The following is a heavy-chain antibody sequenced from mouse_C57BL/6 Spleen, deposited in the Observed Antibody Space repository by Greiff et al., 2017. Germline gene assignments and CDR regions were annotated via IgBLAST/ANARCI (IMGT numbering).Heavy chain of an antibody. V-gene: IGHV6-6*01. CDR2: IRNKANNHAT. CDR3: TRGTTVRFAY. D-gene: IGHD1-1*01. CDR1: GFTFSDAW. J-gene: IGHJ3*01. Sequence: EVKLMESGGGLVQPGGSMKLSCAASGFTFSDAWMDWVRQSPEKGLEWVAEIRNKANNHATYYAESVKGRFTISRDDSKSSVYLQMNSLRAEDTGIYYCTRGTTVRFAYWGQGTLVTVSA.